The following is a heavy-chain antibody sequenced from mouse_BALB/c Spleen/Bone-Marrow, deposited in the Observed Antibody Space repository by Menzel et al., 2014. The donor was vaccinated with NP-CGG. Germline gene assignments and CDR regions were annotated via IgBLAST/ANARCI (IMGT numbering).Heavy chain of an antibody. CDR2: ISSGGSYT. CDR3: ARDSSGYFDY. Sequence: EVHLVESGGGLVKPGGSLKLSCAASGFTFSYYAMSWVRQSPEKSLEWVAEISSGGSYTYYPGTVTGRSTISRDNAKNTLYLEMSSLRSEDTAMYYCARDSSGYFDYWGQGTTLTVSS. D-gene: IGHD3-1*01. CDR1: GFTFSYYA. V-gene: IGHV5-9-4*01. J-gene: IGHJ2*01.